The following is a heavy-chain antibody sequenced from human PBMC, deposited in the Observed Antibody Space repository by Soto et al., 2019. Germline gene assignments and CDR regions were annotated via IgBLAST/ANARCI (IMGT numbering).Heavy chain of an antibody. CDR2: FDPEDGET. V-gene: IGHV1-24*01. Sequence: ASVKVSCKVSGYTLTKLSMHWVRQAPGKGLEWMGGFDPEDGETIYAQNFQGRVTMTEDTSTDTAYMELSRLRSEDTAIYYCATEDIAVAGRDYDYGMDVWGQGTTVTVSS. CDR1: GYTLTKLS. J-gene: IGHJ6*02. D-gene: IGHD6-19*01. CDR3: ATEDIAVAGRDYDYGMDV.